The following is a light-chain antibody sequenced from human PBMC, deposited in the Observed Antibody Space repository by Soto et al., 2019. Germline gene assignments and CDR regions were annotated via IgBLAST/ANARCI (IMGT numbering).Light chain of an antibody. CDR2: DVS. V-gene: IGLV2-14*01. J-gene: IGLJ2*01. Sequence: QSALTQPASVSGSPGQSITISCTGTSSDVGGYNYVSWYQQHPGKAPKLMIYDVSNRPSGVSNRFSGSKSGNTASLTISGLQAEDEDDYYCSSYTSSNTLHVVFGGVTKLTVL. CDR3: SSYTSSNTLHVV. CDR1: SSDVGGYNY.